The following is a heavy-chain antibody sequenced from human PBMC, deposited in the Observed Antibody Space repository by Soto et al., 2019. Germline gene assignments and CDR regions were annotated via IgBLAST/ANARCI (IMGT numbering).Heavy chain of an antibody. CDR2: IIPIFGTA. CDR1: GGTFCSYA. Sequence: GASVKVSCKASGGTFCSYAISWVRQAPGQGLEWMGGIIPIFGTANYAQKFQGRVTITADESTSTAYMELSSLRSEDTAVYYCARASWSGYTHILNWFDPWGQGTLVTVSS. V-gene: IGHV1-69*13. D-gene: IGHD3-3*01. J-gene: IGHJ5*02. CDR3: ARASWSGYTHILNWFDP.